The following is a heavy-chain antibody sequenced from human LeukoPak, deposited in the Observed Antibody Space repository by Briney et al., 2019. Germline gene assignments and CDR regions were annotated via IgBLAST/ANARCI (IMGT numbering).Heavy chain of an antibody. CDR3: SRDYTIFGVVREYYFVL. CDR1: GYTFTGYY. J-gene: IGHJ4*02. V-gene: IGHV1-2*02. D-gene: IGHD3-3*01. CDR2: INPNSCCT. Sequence: ASVKVSCKASGYTFTGYYMHLVRQAPGQGLEGMGWINPNSCCTKYAQKFQGRVTMTSDRSISTAYVEPSRLSSDDPAEDYVSRDYTIFGVVREYYFVLWGRGPVVRVS.